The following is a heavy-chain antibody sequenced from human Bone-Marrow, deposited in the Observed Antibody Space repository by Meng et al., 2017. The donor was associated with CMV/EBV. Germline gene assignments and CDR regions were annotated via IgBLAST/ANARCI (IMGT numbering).Heavy chain of an antibody. D-gene: IGHD6-6*01. J-gene: IGHJ4*02. CDR2: IYYSGST. Sequence: LSCTVSGGSISSSSYYWGWIRQPPGKGLEWIGSIYYSGSTYYNPSLKSRVTISVDTSKNQFSLKLSSVTAADTAVYYCARLGGYSSSFYYYFDYWGQGTLVTVSS. CDR1: GGSISSSSYY. V-gene: IGHV4-39*01. CDR3: ARLGGYSSSFYYYFDY.